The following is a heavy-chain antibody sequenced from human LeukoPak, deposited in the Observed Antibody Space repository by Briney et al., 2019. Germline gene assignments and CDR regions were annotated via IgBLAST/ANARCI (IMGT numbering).Heavy chain of an antibody. V-gene: IGHV3-30*18. Sequence: GRSLRLSCAASGFIFSNYGMNWVRQAPGKGLEWVAVISYDGSNKFYADSVKGRFTISRDNSKNTLSLQMNSLRAEDTAVYYCANLPSYWGQGTLVTVSS. CDR1: GFIFSNYG. CDR2: ISYDGSNK. J-gene: IGHJ4*02. D-gene: IGHD2-2*01. CDR3: ANLPSY.